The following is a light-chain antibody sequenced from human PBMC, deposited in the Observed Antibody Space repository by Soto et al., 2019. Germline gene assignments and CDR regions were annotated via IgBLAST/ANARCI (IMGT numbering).Light chain of an antibody. CDR1: SSDIDDYNY. CDR2: DVS. V-gene: IGLV2-14*01. J-gene: IGLJ2*01. Sequence: QSVLTQPASVSGSPGQSITISCTGTSSDIDDYNYVSWYQQHPGKAPKLMIYDVSNRPSGVSIRFSGSKSGNTASLTISGLQPEDEADYYCSSYTSSGAVVFGGGTKVTVL. CDR3: SSYTSSGAVV.